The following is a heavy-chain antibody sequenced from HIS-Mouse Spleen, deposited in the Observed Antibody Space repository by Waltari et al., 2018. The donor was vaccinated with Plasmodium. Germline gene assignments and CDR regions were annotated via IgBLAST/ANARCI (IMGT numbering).Heavy chain of an antibody. Sequence: QLQLQESGPGLVKPSETLSLTCTVSGGSISSSSYYWGWTRQPPGKGLEWIGSIYYSGSTYYNPSLKSRVTISVDTSKNQFSLKLSSVTAEDTAVYYCARDRITGTSYFDYWGQGTLVTVSS. V-gene: IGHV4-39*07. CDR3: ARDRITGTSYFDY. J-gene: IGHJ4*02. CDR2: IYYSGST. CDR1: GGSISSSSYY. D-gene: IGHD1-7*01.